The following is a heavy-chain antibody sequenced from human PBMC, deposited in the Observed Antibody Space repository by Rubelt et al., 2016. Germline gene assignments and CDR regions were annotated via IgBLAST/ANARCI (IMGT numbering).Heavy chain of an antibody. CDR2: IYYSWTT. V-gene: IGHV4-59*01. CDR3: AGGPSYGDYESGGFDP. CDR1: GGSISSYY. Sequence: QVQLQESGPGLVKPSETLSLTCTVSGGSISSYYWRWIRQPPGKGLEGIWDIYYSWTTNYNPSRRRRVPISVDTSKNQFSLRLSSVSAADTAGYYCAGGPSYGDYESGGFDPWGQGTLATVSS. D-gene: IGHD4-17*01. J-gene: IGHJ5*02.